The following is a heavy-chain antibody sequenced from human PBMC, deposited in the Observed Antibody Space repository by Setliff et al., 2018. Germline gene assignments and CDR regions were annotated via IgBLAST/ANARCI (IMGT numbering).Heavy chain of an antibody. Sequence: GGSLRLSCAASGFTFSTYRMHWVRQAPGKGLEWVAVIWDDGVKKYHADSVKGRFTISRDNSKNTLYLQMNSLRPEDTAVYYCARDGGQGTTFELWGQGTMVTVSS. CDR1: GFTFSTYR. D-gene: IGHD2-15*01. CDR3: ARDGGQGTTFEL. J-gene: IGHJ3*01. V-gene: IGHV3-33*08. CDR2: IWDDGVKK.